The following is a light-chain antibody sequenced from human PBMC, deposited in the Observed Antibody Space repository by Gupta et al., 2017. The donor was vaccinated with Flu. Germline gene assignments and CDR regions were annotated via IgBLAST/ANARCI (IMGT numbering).Light chain of an antibody. J-gene: IGLJ3*02. CDR3: AAWDDSLNGPV. CDR1: SSNIGSNT. Sequence: QSLLTQPPSASGTPGQRVTIPCSGSSSNIGSNTVNWYQHLPGPTPNLLLYSNKQRPSGVLARFSGSKSGTSASLAIXGXQSEDEXDYYCAAWDDSLNGPVFGGGTKLTVL. CDR2: SNK. V-gene: IGLV1-44*01.